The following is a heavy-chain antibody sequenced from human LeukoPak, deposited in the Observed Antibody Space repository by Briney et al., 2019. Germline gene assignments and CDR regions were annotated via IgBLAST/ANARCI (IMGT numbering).Heavy chain of an antibody. Sequence: PSETLSLTCAVYGGSFSGYYWSWIRQPPGKGLEWIGEINHSGSTNYNPSLKSRVTISVDTSKNQFSLKLSSVTAADTAVYYCAREDHTAMVDSWGQGTLVTVSS. CDR2: INHSGST. CDR3: AREDHTAMVDS. D-gene: IGHD5-18*01. V-gene: IGHV4-34*01. J-gene: IGHJ4*02. CDR1: GGSFSGYY.